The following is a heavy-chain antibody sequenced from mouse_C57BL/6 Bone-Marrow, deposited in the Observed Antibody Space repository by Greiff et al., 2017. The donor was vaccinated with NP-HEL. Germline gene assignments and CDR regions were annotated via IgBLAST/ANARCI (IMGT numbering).Heavy chain of an antibody. CDR1: GYSITSGYD. J-gene: IGHJ1*03. CDR2: ISYSGST. CDR3: ARAGSEYFDV. Sequence: EVQLVESGPGMVKPSQSLSLTCTVTGYSITSGYDWHWIRHFPGNKLEWMGYISYSGSTNYNPSLKSRISITHDTSKNHFFLKLNSVTTEDTATYYCARAGSEYFDVWGTGTTVTVSS. V-gene: IGHV3-1*01. D-gene: IGHD1-1*01.